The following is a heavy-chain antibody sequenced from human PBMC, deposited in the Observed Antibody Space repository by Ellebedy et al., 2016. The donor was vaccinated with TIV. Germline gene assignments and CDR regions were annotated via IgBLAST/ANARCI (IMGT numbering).Heavy chain of an antibody. CDR1: GFTFSSYW. D-gene: IGHD6-19*01. J-gene: IGHJ5*02. CDR3: ARGESPGRNKKQSGWFNP. V-gene: IGHV3-74*01. CDR2: INSDGSST. Sequence: GGSLRLSXAASGFTFSSYWMHWVRQAPGKGLVWVSRINSDGSSTSYADSVKGRFTISRDNAKNTLYLQMNSLRAEDTAVYYCARGESPGRNKKQSGWFNPWGQGTLVTVSS.